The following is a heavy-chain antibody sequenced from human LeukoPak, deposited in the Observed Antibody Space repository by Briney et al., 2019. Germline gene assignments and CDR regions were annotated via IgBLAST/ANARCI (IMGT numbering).Heavy chain of an antibody. J-gene: IGHJ4*02. CDR1: GFTFRSYA. CDR2: ITTSSQV. Sequence: GGSLRLSCAASGFTFRSYAMSWVRQAPGKGLEWVSYITTSSQVYYADSVKGRFSISRDNAKNSLYLQMDSLRAEDTAVYYCASIWSGSLDYWGQGTLVTVSS. V-gene: IGHV3-21*01. CDR3: ASIWSGSLDY. D-gene: IGHD3-3*01.